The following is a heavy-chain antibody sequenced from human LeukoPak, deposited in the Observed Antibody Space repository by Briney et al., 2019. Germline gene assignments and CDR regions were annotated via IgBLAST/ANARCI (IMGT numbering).Heavy chain of an antibody. CDR1: GGTFSSYA. Sequence: SVKVSCKASGGTFSSYAISWARQAPGQGLEWMGGIIPIFGTANYAQKFQGRVTITADESTSTAYMELRSLRSEDTAVYYCARGRYDGVRQPYFDYWGQGTLVTVSS. D-gene: IGHD3-16*01. V-gene: IGHV1-69*01. CDR3: ARGRYDGVRQPYFDY. CDR2: IIPIFGTA. J-gene: IGHJ4*02.